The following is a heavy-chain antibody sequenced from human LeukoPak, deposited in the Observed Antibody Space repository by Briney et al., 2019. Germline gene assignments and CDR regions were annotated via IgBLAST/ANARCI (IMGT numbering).Heavy chain of an antibody. V-gene: IGHV1-2*02. J-gene: IGHJ6*03. CDR1: GYIITDYY. D-gene: IGHD6-6*01. CDR2: INPNSGGT. Sequence: ASVKVSCKASGYIITDYYMHWVRQAPGQGLEWMGWINPNSGGTNSAQNFRGRVTMTRDTSISTAYMELSSLRAEDTAVYYCARDGAGSSLYMDVWGKGTTVTVSS. CDR3: ARDGAGSSLYMDV.